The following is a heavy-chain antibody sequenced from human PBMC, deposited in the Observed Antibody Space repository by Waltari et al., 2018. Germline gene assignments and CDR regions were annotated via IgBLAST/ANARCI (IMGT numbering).Heavy chain of an antibody. CDR2: ISISSSYI. J-gene: IGHJ3*02. CDR1: GFTFSSYS. D-gene: IGHD3-16*01. CDR3: ARIMAPPLAFDI. Sequence: EVQLVESGGGLVKPGGSLRLSCAASGFTFSSYSMNWVRQAPGKGLEWVSSISISSSYIYYADSVKGRFTISRDNAKNSLYLQMNSLRAEDTAVYYCARIMAPPLAFDIWGQGTMVTVSS. V-gene: IGHV3-21*01.